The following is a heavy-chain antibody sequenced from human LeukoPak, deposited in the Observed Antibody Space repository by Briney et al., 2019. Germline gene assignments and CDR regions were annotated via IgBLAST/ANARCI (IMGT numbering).Heavy chain of an antibody. V-gene: IGHV3-11*01. J-gene: IGHJ4*02. CDR2: ISSSGSTI. CDR3: ARDGDYDILTGYLDY. D-gene: IGHD3-9*01. Sequence: PGGSLRLSCAASGFTFSDYYMSWIRQAPGKGLEWVSYISSSGSTIYYADSVEGRFTISRDNAKNSLYLQMNSLRAEDTAVYYCARDGDYDILTGYLDYWGQGTLVTVSS. CDR1: GFTFSDYY.